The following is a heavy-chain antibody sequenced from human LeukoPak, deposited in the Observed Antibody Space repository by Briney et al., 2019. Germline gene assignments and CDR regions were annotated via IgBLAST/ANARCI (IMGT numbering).Heavy chain of an antibody. CDR1: GFTFRSFW. CDR2: ISDDGGRK. CDR3: ARGIYSNGNMNDY. D-gene: IGHD4-11*01. Sequence: PGGSLRLSCTASGFTFRSFWMSWVRQAPGKGLDWVAIISDDGGRKFYADSVKGRFTISRDNSKNTLYLQMNSVRAEDTAVYYCARGIYSNGNMNDYWGQGTLVTVSS. J-gene: IGHJ4*02. V-gene: IGHV3-30*03.